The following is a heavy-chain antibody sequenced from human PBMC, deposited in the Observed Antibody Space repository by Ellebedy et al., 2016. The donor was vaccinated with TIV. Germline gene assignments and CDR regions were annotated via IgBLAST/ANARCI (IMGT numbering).Heavy chain of an antibody. CDR1: GFTLSDHY. J-gene: IGHJ4*02. Sequence: GESLKISCAASGFTLSDHYMDWVRQAPGKGLEWVARNKNKVGSYATGYAASVKGRFTISRDESRNSVYLQMNSLKIEDTGVYYCADLGQGGVGLGWGQGTLVTVSS. V-gene: IGHV3-72*01. D-gene: IGHD2-8*02. CDR2: NKNKVGSYAT. CDR3: ADLGQGGVGLG.